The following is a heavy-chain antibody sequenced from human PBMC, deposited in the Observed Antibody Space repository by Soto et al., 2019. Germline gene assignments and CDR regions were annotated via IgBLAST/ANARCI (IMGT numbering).Heavy chain of an antibody. CDR1: GFTFSRYW. V-gene: IGHV3-20*04. CDR3: ARATQSYYDTSGYYSYVH. Sequence: GGSLRLSCAASGFTFSRYWMSWVRQAPGKGLEWVAGINWNGGSKGYADSVKGRFTISRDNAKSSLYLQMNNLRAEDTAFYFCARATQSYYDTSGYYSYVHWGQGAQVTVSS. J-gene: IGHJ4*02. D-gene: IGHD3-22*01. CDR2: INWNGGSK.